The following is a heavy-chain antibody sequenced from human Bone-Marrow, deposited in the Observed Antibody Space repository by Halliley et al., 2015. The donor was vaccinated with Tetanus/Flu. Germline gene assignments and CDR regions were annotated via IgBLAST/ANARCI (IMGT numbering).Heavy chain of an antibody. J-gene: IGHJ6*02. CDR3: AKEGRGSNGLDV. D-gene: IGHD3-10*01. CDR2: HSGPP. Sequence: HSGPPTSRPPRKSRVTMSVDTPKNQFSLKLSSVPAADTAVYYCAKEGRGSNGLDVWGQGTLVTVSS. V-gene: IGHV4-34*01.